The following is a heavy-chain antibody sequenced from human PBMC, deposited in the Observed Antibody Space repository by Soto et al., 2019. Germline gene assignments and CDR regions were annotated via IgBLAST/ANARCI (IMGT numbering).Heavy chain of an antibody. CDR2: IMPIFGSA. CDR1: GGTFSTNT. J-gene: IGHJ4*02. D-gene: IGHD3-22*01. CDR3: ARQFDSDTSGYYYAY. V-gene: IGHV1-69*13. Sequence: SVKVSCKASGGTFSTNTISWVRQAPGQGLEWMGGIMPIFGSANYAQKFQGRVTITADEYTRTVYMELSRLRSEDTAVYYCARQFDSDTSGYYYAYWGQGTLVTVSS.